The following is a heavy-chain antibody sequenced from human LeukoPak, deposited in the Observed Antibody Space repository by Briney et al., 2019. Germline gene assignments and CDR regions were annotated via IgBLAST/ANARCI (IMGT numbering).Heavy chain of an antibody. D-gene: IGHD2-2*01. J-gene: IGHJ3*02. V-gene: IGHV4-4*07. CDR3: ARAPVVPAAATAFDI. Sequence: SETLSLTCTVSGGSISSYYWSWIRQPAGEGLEWIGRIYASGSTNYNPSLKSRVTMSVDASKDQFSVKLSSVTAADTAVYYCARAPVVPAAATAFDIWGQGTMVTVSS. CDR1: GGSISSYY. CDR2: IYASGST.